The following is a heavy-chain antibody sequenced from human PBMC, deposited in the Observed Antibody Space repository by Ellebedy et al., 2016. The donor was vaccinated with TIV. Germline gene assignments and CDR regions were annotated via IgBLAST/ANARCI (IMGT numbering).Heavy chain of an antibody. J-gene: IGHJ6*02. CDR3: AREDLLSSSSSDHYGMDV. Sequence: ASVKVSCKASGYTFTSDLIHWVRQAPGQGLEWMGIINPSGGGTGYAQKFQGRVTMTRDTSASTVYMELSSLRSEDTAVYYCAREDLLSSSSSDHYGMDVWGQGTTVTVSS. CDR1: GYTFTSDL. D-gene: IGHD6-6*01. CDR2: INPSGGGT. V-gene: IGHV1-46*01.